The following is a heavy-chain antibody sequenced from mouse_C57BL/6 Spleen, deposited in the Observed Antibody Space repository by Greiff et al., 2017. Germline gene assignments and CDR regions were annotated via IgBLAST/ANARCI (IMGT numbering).Heavy chain of an antibody. V-gene: IGHV1-74*01. J-gene: IGHJ2*01. CDR2: IHPGGSDT. D-gene: IGHD3-3*01. Sequence: VQLQQPGAELVRPGASVKVSCKASGYTFTSYWMHWVKQRPGQGLEWIGRIHPGGSDTNYNRKFKGKATLTVEKSSSTAYMQLSSLTSEDSAVYFCAPGVFRDLFDYWGQGTTLTVSS. CDR3: APGVFRDLFDY. CDR1: GYTFTSYW.